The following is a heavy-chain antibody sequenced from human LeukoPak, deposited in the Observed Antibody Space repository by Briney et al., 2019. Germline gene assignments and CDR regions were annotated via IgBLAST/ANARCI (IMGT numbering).Heavy chain of an antibody. D-gene: IGHD5-18*01. J-gene: IGHJ4*02. V-gene: IGHV3-38-3*01. Sequence: PGGSLRLSCAASGFTVSSNEMSWVRQAPGKGLEWVSSISGGSTYYADSRKGRFTISRDNSKNTLHLQMNSLRAEDTAVYYCARDLKSGGYSQGSGGSFDSWGQGTLVTVSS. CDR1: GFTVSSNE. CDR3: ARDLKSGGYSQGSGGSFDS. CDR2: ISGGST.